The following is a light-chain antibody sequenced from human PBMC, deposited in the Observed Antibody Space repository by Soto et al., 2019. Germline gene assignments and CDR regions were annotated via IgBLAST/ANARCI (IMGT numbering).Light chain of an antibody. J-gene: IGKJ5*01. CDR3: QQYSSSPSIT. V-gene: IGKV3-20*01. CDR1: QSVSIL. Sequence: EIVMTQSPATLSVSPGERATLSCRASQSVSILLAWYQQKPGQAPRLLIYAASSRATGIPDRFSGSGSGTDFTLTISRLEPEDFAVYYCQQYSSSPSITFGQGTRLEIK. CDR2: AAS.